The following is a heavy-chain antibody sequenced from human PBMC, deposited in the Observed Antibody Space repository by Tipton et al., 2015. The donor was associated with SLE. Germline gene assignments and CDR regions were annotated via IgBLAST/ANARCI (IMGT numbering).Heavy chain of an antibody. CDR1: GGSISSSSYY. J-gene: IGHJ4*02. CDR3: ASTYSSGWYGYYFDY. CDR2: INHSGST. Sequence: TLSLTCTVSGGSISSSSYYWGWIRQPPGKGLEWIGEINHSGSTNYNPSLKSRVTISVDTSKNQFSLKLSSVTAADTAVYYCASTYSSGWYGYYFDYWGQGTLVTVSS. D-gene: IGHD6-19*01. V-gene: IGHV4-39*07.